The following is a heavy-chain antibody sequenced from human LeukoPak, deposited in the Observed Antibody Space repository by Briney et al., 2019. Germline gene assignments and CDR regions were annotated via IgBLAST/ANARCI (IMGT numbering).Heavy chain of an antibody. CDR2: IKQDGSEK. V-gene: IGHV3-7*01. Sequence: GGSLRLSCAASGFTFSSYWMSWVRQAPGKGLEWVANIKQDGSEKYYVDSVKGRFTISRDNAKNSLYLQMNSLRAEDTAVYYCARDRPTPYYDFWSGYYISQYYYYGVDVWGQGTTVTVS. CDR3: ARDRPTPYYDFWSGYYISQYYYYGVDV. D-gene: IGHD3-3*01. CDR1: GFTFSSYW. J-gene: IGHJ6*02.